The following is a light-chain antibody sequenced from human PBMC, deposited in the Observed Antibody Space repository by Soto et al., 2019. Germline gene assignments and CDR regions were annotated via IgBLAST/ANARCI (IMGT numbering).Light chain of an antibody. CDR3: QQCSVWSIT. CDR1: QSIGTS. J-gene: IGKJ5*01. Sequence: EIQLTQSPCTLSLSPGERATLSCRAGQSIGTSLVWSQQKPGQSPRLLIYDASHRATGVPARFSGSGSGTDFTLTISGLEPEDFAVYYCQQCSVWSITFGQGTRLEIK. V-gene: IGKV3-11*01. CDR2: DAS.